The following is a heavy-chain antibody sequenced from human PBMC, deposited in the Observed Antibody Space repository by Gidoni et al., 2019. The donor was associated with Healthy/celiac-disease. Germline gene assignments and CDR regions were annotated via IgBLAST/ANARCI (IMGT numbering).Heavy chain of an antibody. Sequence: EVQLLESGGGLVQPGGSLRLSCAASGFPCSSDAMSWVRQAPGQGLVWVSAIRGSGGSTYYADSVKGRFTISRDNSKNTLYLQMNSLRAEDTAVYYCAQLIVGATFLWGQGTLVTVSS. D-gene: IGHD1-26*01. V-gene: IGHV3-23*01. CDR1: GFPCSSDA. CDR3: AQLIVGATFL. CDR2: IRGSGGST. J-gene: IGHJ4*02.